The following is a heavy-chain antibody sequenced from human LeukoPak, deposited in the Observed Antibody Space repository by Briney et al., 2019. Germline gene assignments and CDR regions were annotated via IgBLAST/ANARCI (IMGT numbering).Heavy chain of an antibody. V-gene: IGHV3-7*01. J-gene: IGHJ4*02. CDR2: IETYGREE. CDR1: GFDFGSYW. Sequence: PGGSLRLSCVGSGFDFGSYWMAWVRQAPGKGLEWVANIETYGREERYVDSVKGRFTISRDNAKNSLYLQMNSLRAEDTAVYYCARALGYCSSAGCYYFDNWGQGTLVTVSS. CDR3: ARALGYCSSAGCYYFDN. D-gene: IGHD2-2*01.